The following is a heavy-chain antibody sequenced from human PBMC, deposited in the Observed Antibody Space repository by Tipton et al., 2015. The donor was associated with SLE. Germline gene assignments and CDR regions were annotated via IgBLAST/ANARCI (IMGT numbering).Heavy chain of an antibody. J-gene: IGHJ2*01. V-gene: IGHV4-59*11. CDR1: GGSMSGRY. Sequence: TLSLTCSVSGGSMSGRYWSWIRQPPGRGLEWIGYIYYSGGASYNPSLKSRLTISIDTTRNQYYLNLNSVTAADSAVYFCARYHLTNWRLDLWGRGTLVTVSS. D-gene: IGHD2-2*01. CDR2: IYYSGGA. CDR3: ARYHLTNWRLDL.